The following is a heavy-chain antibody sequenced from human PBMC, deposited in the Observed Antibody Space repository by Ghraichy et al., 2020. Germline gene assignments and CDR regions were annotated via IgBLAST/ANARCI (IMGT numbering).Heavy chain of an antibody. J-gene: IGHJ4*02. V-gene: IGHV4-4*02. Sequence: SETLSPTCAVSGGSIIRNHWWSWVLVTPVKGLELIGEIYHTGSTNFNPSLKSRVTISVDKSKDQFSLNLSSVTAADSAVYFCAREPITSRVFDKWGKGTMVTVSS. CDR3: AREPITSRVFDK. CDR1: GGSIIRNHW. D-gene: IGHD1-14*01. CDR2: IYHTGST.